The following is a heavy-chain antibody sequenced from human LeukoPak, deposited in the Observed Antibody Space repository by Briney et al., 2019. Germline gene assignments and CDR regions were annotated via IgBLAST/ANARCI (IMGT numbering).Heavy chain of an antibody. CDR2: IYYSGSS. CDR3: ARPRGLIQQWLVPCGDDY. J-gene: IGHJ4*02. V-gene: IGHV4-39*01. CDR1: GGSISSSSSY. D-gene: IGHD6-19*01. Sequence: PSETLSLTCSVSGGSISSSSSYWGWIRQPPGKGLEWIGSIYYSGSSFDNPALKSRVTISVDTSKNQFSLKLSSVTAADTAVYYCARPRGLIQQWLVPCGDDYWGQGTLVTVSS.